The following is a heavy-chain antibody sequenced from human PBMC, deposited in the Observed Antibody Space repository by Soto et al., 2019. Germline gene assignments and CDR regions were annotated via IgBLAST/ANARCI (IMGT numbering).Heavy chain of an antibody. D-gene: IGHD5-18*01. V-gene: IGHV3-30-3*01. J-gene: IGHJ2*01. Sequence: QVQLVESGGGVVQPGRSLRLSCAASGFTFSSYAMHWVRQAPGKGLEWVAVISYDGSNKYYADSVKGRFTISRDNSKNTLYLQMNSLRAEDTAVYYCARDGCLDTAMVSAWYFDLWGRGTLVTVSS. CDR1: GFTFSSYA. CDR2: ISYDGSNK. CDR3: ARDGCLDTAMVSAWYFDL.